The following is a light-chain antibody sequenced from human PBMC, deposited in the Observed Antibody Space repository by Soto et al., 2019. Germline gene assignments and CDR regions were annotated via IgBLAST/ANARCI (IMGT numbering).Light chain of an antibody. V-gene: IGKV3-20*01. J-gene: IGKJ1*01. Sequence: ELVLTQSPGTLSLSPGERAALSCRASQTVRNNYLAWYQQKPCQAPRLLIYDASSRATGIPDRFSGGGSGTDFTLTISRLEPEDFAVYYCQHYGTSPSTFGRGTKVDIK. CDR1: QTVRNNY. CDR3: QHYGTSPST. CDR2: DAS.